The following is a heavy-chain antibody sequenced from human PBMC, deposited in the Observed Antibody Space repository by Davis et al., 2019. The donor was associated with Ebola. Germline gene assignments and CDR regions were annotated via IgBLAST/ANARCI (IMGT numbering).Heavy chain of an antibody. CDR3: ARQPFWSGSGYVDY. CDR1: GYSFTSYW. J-gene: IGHJ4*02. V-gene: IGHV5-51*01. Sequence: PGGSLRLSCKGSGYSFTSYWIGWVRQMPGKGLEWMGIIYPGESDTSYSPSFQGQVTISADKSISTAYLQWSSLKASDTAMYYCARQPFWSGSGYVDYWGQGTLFTVSS. D-gene: IGHD3-3*01. CDR2: IYPGESDT.